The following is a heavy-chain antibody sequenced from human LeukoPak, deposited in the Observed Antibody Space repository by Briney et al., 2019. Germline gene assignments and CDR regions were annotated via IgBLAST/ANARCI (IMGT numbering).Heavy chain of an antibody. J-gene: IGHJ6*04. CDR1: GGSLRSYY. CDR2: INHSGST. D-gene: IGHD2-21*01. V-gene: IGHV4-34*01. Sequence: SETLSLTCAVYGGSLRSYYWSWIRQPPGKGLEWIGEINHSGSTNYNPSLKSRVTISVDTSKNQFSLKLSSVTAADTAVYYCARGVLGIYYYYYYGMDVWGKGTTVTVSS. CDR3: ARGVLGIYYYYYYGMDV.